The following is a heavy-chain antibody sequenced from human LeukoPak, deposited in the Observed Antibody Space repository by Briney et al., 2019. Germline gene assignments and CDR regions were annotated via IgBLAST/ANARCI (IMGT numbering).Heavy chain of an antibody. CDR3: ARVITMVRGGLGY. J-gene: IGHJ4*02. D-gene: IGHD3-10*01. V-gene: IGHV1-3*01. CDR1: GYTFTSYA. Sequence: ASVKVSCKASGYTFTSYAMHWVRRAPGQRLEWMGWINAGNGNTKYSRKFQGRVTITRDTSASTAYMELSSLRSEDTAVYYCARVITMVRGGLGYWGQGTLVTVSS. CDR2: INAGNGNT.